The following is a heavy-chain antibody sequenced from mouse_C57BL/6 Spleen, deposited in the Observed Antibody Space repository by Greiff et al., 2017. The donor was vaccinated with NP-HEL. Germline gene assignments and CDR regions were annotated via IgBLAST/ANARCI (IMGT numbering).Heavy chain of an antibody. Sequence: QLQQPGAELVKPGASVKMSCKASGYTFTSYWITWVKQRPGQGLEWIGDIYPGSGSTNYNEKFKSKATLTVDTSSSTAYMQRSSRRSEDAAVYYCARYGSSDRYFDVWGTGTTVTVSS. CDR3: ARYGSSDRYFDV. CDR2: IYPGSGST. CDR1: GYTFTSYW. V-gene: IGHV1-55*01. D-gene: IGHD1-1*01. J-gene: IGHJ1*03.